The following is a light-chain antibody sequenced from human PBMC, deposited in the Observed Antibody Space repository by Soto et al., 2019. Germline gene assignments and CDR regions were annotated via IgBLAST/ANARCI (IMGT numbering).Light chain of an antibody. CDR1: QSLLHSNGYNY. J-gene: IGKJ2*01. CDR2: LGS. V-gene: IGKV2-28*01. CDR3: MQSLQTPNT. Sequence: DIVMTQSPLSLPVTPGEPASISCRSSQSLLHSNGYNYLDWYLQKPGQSPQLLIYLGSNRASGVPDRFSVSGSGTDFTLQITRVEAEDVGVYYCMQSLQTPNTFGQGTKLEIK.